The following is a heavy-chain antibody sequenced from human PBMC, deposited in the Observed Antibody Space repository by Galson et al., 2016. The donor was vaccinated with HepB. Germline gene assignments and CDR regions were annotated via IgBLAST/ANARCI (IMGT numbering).Heavy chain of an antibody. Sequence: CAISGDSVSSNSAAWNWTRQSPSRGLEWLGRTYYRSKWYNDYAXSVKSRITINPDTSKNQFSLQLHSVTPDDTAFYYCAGEGASGYALDYWGQGTLVTVSX. D-gene: IGHD6-25*01. CDR3: AGEGASGYALDY. CDR1: GDSVSSNSAA. J-gene: IGHJ4*02. CDR2: TYYRSKWYN. V-gene: IGHV6-1*01.